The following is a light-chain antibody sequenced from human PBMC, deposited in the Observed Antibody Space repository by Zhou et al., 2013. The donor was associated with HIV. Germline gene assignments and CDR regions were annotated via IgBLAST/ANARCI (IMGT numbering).Light chain of an antibody. CDR1: QSVNSY. CDR3: QQRSNWLT. CDR2: DAS. J-gene: IGKJ4*01. V-gene: IGKV3-11*01. Sequence: EIVLTQSPATLSLSPGERVTLSCRASQSVNSYLAWYQQKPGQAPRLLIYDASSRATGIPARFSGSGSGTDFTLTISSLEPEDFAVYYCQQRSNWLTFGGGTKVE.